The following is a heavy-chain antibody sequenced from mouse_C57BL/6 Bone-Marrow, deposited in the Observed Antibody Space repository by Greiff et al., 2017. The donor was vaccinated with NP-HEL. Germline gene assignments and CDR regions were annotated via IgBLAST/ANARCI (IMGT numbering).Heavy chain of an antibody. CDR3: ARHNYYGKTRYAMDY. J-gene: IGHJ4*01. CDR2: IWSDGST. CDR1: GFSLTSYG. Sequence: QVQLKESGPGLVAPSQSLSITCTVSGFSLTSYGVHWVRQPPGKGLEWLVVIWSDGSTTYNSALNSRLSISKENYKSQVFLQMNSLQADDTAMYYWARHNYYGKTRYAMDYWGQGTSVTVSS. D-gene: IGHD1-1*01. V-gene: IGHV2-6-1*01.